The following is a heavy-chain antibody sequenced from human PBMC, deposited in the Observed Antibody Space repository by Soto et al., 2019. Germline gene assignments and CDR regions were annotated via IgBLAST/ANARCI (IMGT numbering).Heavy chain of an antibody. CDR1: GYSFTGYW. J-gene: IGHJ6*02. Sequence: GESLKISCKGSGYSFTGYWISWVRQMPGKGLEWMGRIDPSDSYTNYSPSFQGHVSISADKSISTAYLQWSSLKASDTAMYYCARLSELSGFFYYYGMDVWGQGTTVTVSS. D-gene: IGHD3-3*01. CDR2: IDPSDSYT. CDR3: ARLSELSGFFYYYGMDV. V-gene: IGHV5-10-1*01.